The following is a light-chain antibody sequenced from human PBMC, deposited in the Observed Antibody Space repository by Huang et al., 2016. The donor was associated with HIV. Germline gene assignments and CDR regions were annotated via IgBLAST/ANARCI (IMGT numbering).Light chain of an antibody. V-gene: IGKV3D-15*01. Sequence: IVMTQSPATMSVSPGERATLSCRASQSVSSNLAWYQQKGGQSPRLLIYGASTRATGIPARFSGSGSGTEFTLTISSLQSEDVAVYFCQHYNNWPRTFGQGTKVEIK. CDR1: QSVSSN. CDR2: GAS. CDR3: QHYNNWPRT. J-gene: IGKJ1*01.